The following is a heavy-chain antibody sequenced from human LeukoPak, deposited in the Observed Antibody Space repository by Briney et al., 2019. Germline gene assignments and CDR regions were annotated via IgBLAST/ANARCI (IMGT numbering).Heavy chain of an antibody. CDR3: ARSNNYGDYSMGF. Sequence: ASVKVSCKASGYTFTGYYMHWVRQAPGQGLEWMGWINPNSGDTNYAQKFQGRVTMTRDTSISTAYMELSRLRSDDTAVYYCARSNNYGDYSMGFWGQGTLVTVSS. V-gene: IGHV1-2*02. J-gene: IGHJ4*02. D-gene: IGHD4-17*01. CDR1: GYTFTGYY. CDR2: INPNSGDT.